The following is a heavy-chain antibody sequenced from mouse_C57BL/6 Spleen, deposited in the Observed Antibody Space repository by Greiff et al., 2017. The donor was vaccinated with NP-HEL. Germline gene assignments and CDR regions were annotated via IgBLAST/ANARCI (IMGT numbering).Heavy chain of an antibody. D-gene: IGHD2-3*01. J-gene: IGHJ3*01. CDR3: TGRDDGYYRLFAY. V-gene: IGHV6-3*01. CDR2: IRLKSDNYAT. Sequence: EVKLMESGGGLVQPGGSMKLSCVASGFTFSNYWMNWVRQSPEKGLEWVAQIRLKSDNYATHYAESVKGRFTISRDDSKSSVYLQMNNLRAEDTGIYYCTGRDDGYYRLFAYWGQGTLVTVSA. CDR1: GFTFSNYW.